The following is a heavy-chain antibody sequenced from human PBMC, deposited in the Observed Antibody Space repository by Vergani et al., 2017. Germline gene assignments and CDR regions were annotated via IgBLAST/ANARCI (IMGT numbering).Heavy chain of an antibody. CDR3: APDYGGKDRHGARKSVGDY. D-gene: IGHD4-23*01. Sequence: EVQLLESGGGLVQPGGSLRLSCAASGFTFSSYAMSWVRQAPGKGLEWVSAISGSGGSTYYADSVKGRFIISRDNSKNTLYLQMNSLRAEDTAVYYCAPDYGGKDRHGARKSVGDYWGQGTLVTVSS. CDR1: GFTFSSYA. CDR2: ISGSGGST. J-gene: IGHJ4*02. V-gene: IGHV3-23*01.